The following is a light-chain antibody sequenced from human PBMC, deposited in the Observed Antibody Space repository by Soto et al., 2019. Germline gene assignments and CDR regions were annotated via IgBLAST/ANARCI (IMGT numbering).Light chain of an antibody. CDR1: QSVSSSD. Sequence: VLTQSTGTLSLSPGERATLSCRASQSVSSSDLAWYQQKPGQAPRLLISGASGRATGIPDRFSASGSGTDFTLTISRLEPEDSAVFYCHLYGASPPTFGQGSKVDI. J-gene: IGKJ1*01. CDR2: GAS. V-gene: IGKV3-20*01. CDR3: HLYGASPPT.